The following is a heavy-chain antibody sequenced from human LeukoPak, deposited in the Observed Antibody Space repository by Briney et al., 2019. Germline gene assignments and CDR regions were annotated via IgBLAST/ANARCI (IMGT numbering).Heavy chain of an antibody. J-gene: IGHJ5*02. CDR2: IYTSGST. CDR3: ARDGAAVRFLEWLSDTWFDP. CDR1: GGSISSGSYY. V-gene: IGHV4-61*02. Sequence: SETLSLTCTVSGGSISSGSYYWSWIRQPAGQGLEWIGRIYTSGSTNYNPSLKSRVTISVDTSKNQFSLKLSSVTAADTAVYYCARDGAAVRFLEWLSDTWFDPWGQGTLVTVSS. D-gene: IGHD3-3*01.